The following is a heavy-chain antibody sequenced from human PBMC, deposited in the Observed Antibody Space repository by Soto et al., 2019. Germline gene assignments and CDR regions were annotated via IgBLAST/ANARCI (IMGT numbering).Heavy chain of an antibody. V-gene: IGHV4-59*01. CDR3: ARDNYDRSGYYPSSYYYCGMDV. J-gene: IGHJ6*02. Sequence: SETLSLTCTVSGGSISSYYWSWIRQPPGKGLEWIGYIYYSGSTNYNPSLKSRVTISVDTSKNQFSLKLSSVTAADTAGYYCARDNYDRSGYYPSSYYYCGMDVWGQGTTVTVSS. D-gene: IGHD3-22*01. CDR2: IYYSGST. CDR1: GGSISSYY.